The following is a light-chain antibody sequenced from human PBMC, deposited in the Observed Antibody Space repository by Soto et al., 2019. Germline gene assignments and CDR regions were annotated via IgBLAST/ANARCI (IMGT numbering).Light chain of an antibody. Sequence: DMVLTQSPDTLSLSPGERATLSCRASQSVSSNYLAWYQQKPGQAPRLLIYGASTRATVIPDRFSGSGSGTDFTLTISRLEPEDFAVYYCQQYGSSSYTFGQGTRLEIK. V-gene: IGKV3-20*01. CDR3: QQYGSSSYT. CDR1: QSVSSNY. CDR2: GAS. J-gene: IGKJ2*01.